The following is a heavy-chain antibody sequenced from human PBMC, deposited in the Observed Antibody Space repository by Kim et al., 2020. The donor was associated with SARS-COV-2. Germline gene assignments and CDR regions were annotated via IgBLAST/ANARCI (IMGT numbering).Heavy chain of an antibody. CDR3: AKDWMGELSPRNYYYGMDD. V-gene: IGHV3-23*01. J-gene: IGHJ6*02. CDR2: ISGSGGST. CDR1: GFTFSSYA. Sequence: GGSLRLSCAASGFTFSSYAMSWVRQAPGKGLEWVSAISGSGGSTYYADSVKGRFTISRDNSKNTLYLQMNSLRAEDTAVYYCAKDWMGELSPRNYYYGMDDWGQGTTVTVSS. D-gene: IGHD3-16*02.